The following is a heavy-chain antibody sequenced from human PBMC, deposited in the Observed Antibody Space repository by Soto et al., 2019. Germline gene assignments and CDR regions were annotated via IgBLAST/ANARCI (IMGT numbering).Heavy chain of an antibody. V-gene: IGHV1-3*01. CDR1: GYTFTSYA. J-gene: IGHJ4*02. CDR3: ARDRGGLRASGVLSLYFDY. Sequence: QVQLVQSGAEVKKPGASVKVSCKASGYTFTSYAMHWVRQAPGQRLEWMGWINAGNGNTKYSQKFQGRVTITRDTSASTAYMELSSLRSEDTAVYYCARDRGGLRASGVLSLYFDYWGQGTLVTVSS. CDR2: INAGNGNT. D-gene: IGHD3-10*01.